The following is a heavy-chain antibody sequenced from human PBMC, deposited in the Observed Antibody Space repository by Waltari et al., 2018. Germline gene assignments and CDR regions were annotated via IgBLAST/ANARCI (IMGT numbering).Heavy chain of an antibody. CDR3: ARGVTTAATGTSGY. CDR2: VNTDGNIT. J-gene: IGHJ4*02. D-gene: IGHD6-13*01. CDR1: GFTFSNYW. Sequence: EVQLVESGGGLVQPGGSLRLSCAASGFTFSNYWMNWVRQAPGKGLVWVARVNTDGNITNYADSVKGRFTISRDNANNTLYLQMNSLTVDDTAVYYCARGVTTAATGTSGYWGQGALVTVSS. V-gene: IGHV3-74*01.